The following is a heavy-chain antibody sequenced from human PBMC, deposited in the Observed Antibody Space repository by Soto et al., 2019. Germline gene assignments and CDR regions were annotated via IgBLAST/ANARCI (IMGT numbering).Heavy chain of an antibody. CDR3: GRDWIAARDYYGMDV. V-gene: IGHV1-18*01. CDR1: GGTFSSYT. Sequence: ASVKVSCKASGGTFSSYTISWVRQAPGQGLEWMGWISAYNGNTNYAQKLQGRVTMTTDTSTSTAYMELRSLRSDDTAVYYCGRDWIAARDYYGMDVWGQGTTVTVSS. CDR2: ISAYNGNT. D-gene: IGHD6-6*01. J-gene: IGHJ6*02.